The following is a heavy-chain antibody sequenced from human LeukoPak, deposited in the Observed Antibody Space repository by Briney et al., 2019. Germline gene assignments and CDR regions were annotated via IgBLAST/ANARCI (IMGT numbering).Heavy chain of an antibody. CDR2: ISWNSGSI. Sequence: PGGSLRLSCAASGFTFDDYAMHWVRQAPGKGLEWVSGISWNSGSIGYADSVKGRFTISRDNAKNSLYLQMNSLRAEDTALYYCAKDIGAGSGWYYFDYWGQGTLVTVSS. CDR3: AKDIGAGSGWYYFDY. CDR1: GFTFDDYA. J-gene: IGHJ4*02. V-gene: IGHV3-9*01. D-gene: IGHD6-19*01.